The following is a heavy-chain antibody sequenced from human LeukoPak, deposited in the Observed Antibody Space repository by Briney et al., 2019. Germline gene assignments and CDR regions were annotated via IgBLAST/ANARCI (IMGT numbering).Heavy chain of an antibody. V-gene: IGHV4-61*02. CDR1: GGSISSGSYY. J-gene: IGHJ4*02. Sequence: SQTLSLTCTVSGGSISSGSYYWSWIRQPAGKGLEWIGRIYTSGSTNYNPSLKSRVTISVDTSKNQFSLKLSSVTAADTAVYYCAREGAFEVRGPGMGYWGQGTLVTVSS. CDR3: AREGAFEVRGPGMGY. D-gene: IGHD3-10*01. CDR2: IYTSGST.